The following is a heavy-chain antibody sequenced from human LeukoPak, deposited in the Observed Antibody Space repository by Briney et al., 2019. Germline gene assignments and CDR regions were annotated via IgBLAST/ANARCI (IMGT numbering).Heavy chain of an antibody. CDR3: ARLGKEVTYRAYYLDY. V-gene: IGHV4-59*08. J-gene: IGHJ4*02. CDR2: IHYSGHT. CDR1: GGSISTDY. D-gene: IGHD1-26*01. Sequence: PSETLSLTCTVSGGSISTDYWSWIRQPPGKGLEYIAFIHYSGHTNYNPSLKSRVTISIDTSKNQFSLNLSSVTAADTAVYYCARLGKEVTYRAYYLDYWGQGTLVTVS.